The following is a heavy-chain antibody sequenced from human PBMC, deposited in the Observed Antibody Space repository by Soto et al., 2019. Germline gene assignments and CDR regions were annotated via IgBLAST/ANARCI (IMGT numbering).Heavy chain of an antibody. CDR3: ARRGGALGY. D-gene: IGHD3-16*01. CDR2: ITGSGSTT. V-gene: IGHV3-23*01. J-gene: IGHJ4*02. Sequence: EVQLMESGGGLVQPGGSLRLSCAASGFTFSSYAMSWVRQAPGKGLEWVSVITGSGSTTYYADSVKGRFTISRDNSKNTLFLKMNSLRAEDTALYSCARRGGALGYWGQGTLVTVSS. CDR1: GFTFSSYA.